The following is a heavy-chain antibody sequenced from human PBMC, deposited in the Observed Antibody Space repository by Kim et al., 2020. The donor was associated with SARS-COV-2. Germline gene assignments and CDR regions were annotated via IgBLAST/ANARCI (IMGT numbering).Heavy chain of an antibody. CDR1: GFTFSSYW. D-gene: IGHD3-22*01. Sequence: GGSLRLSCAASGFTFSSYWMSWVRQAPGKGLEWVANIKQDGSEKYYVDSVKGRFTISRDNAKNSLYLQMNSLRAEDTAVYYCARKGYYYDSSGYSGGDQPFDYWGQGTLVTVSS. J-gene: IGHJ4*02. CDR2: IKQDGSEK. V-gene: IGHV3-7*01. CDR3: ARKGYYYDSSGYSGGDQPFDY.